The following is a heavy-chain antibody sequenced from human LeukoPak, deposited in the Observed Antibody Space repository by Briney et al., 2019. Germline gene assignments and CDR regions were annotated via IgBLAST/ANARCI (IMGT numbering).Heavy chain of an antibody. V-gene: IGHV4-31*03. CDR1: GGSISSGGYY. CDR3: ARVLYYDFWSGYSGYYYYYYMDV. Sequence: PSQTLSLTCTVSGGSISSGGYYWSWIRQHPGKGLEWIGYIYYSGSTYYNPSLKSRVTISVDTSRNQFSLKLSSVTAADTVVYYCARVLYYDFWSGYSGYYYYYYMDVWGKGTTVTVSS. J-gene: IGHJ6*03. CDR2: IYYSGST. D-gene: IGHD3-3*01.